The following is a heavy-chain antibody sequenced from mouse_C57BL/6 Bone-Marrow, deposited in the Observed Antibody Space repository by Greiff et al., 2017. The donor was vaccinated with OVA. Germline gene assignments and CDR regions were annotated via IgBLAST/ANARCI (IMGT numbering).Heavy chain of an antibody. CDR1: GFTFNTYA. Sequence: EVMLVESGGGLVQPKGSLKLSCAASGFTFNTYAMHWVRQAPGKGLEWVARIRSKSSNYATYSAVSVKDRFTISRDDSQRMLYLQMNNLKTEDTAMYYCVRELYYDYDGAWFAYWGQGTLVTVSA. D-gene: IGHD2-4*01. V-gene: IGHV10-3*01. CDR2: IRSKSSNYAT. J-gene: IGHJ3*01. CDR3: VRELYYDYDGAWFAY.